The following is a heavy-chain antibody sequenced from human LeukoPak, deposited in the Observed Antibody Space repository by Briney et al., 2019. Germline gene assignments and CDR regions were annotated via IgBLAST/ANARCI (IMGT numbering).Heavy chain of an antibody. V-gene: IGHV4-59*08. D-gene: IGHD1-26*01. CDR1: GGSISRYY. CDR2: IYYSGST. Sequence: PSETLSLTCTVSGGSISRYYWSWIRQPPGKGLEWIGYIYYSGSTNYNPSLKSRVTISVDTSKNQFSLKLKSVAAADTAGYYCARHDMDVAGGGLDYFDYWGQGTLVTVSS. CDR3: ARHDMDVAGGGLDYFDY. J-gene: IGHJ4*02.